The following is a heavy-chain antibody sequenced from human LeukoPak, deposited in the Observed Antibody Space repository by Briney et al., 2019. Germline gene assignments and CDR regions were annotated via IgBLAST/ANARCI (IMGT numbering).Heavy chain of an antibody. CDR1: GFTFSSYG. V-gene: IGHV3-23*01. Sequence: GGSLRLSCAASGFTFSSYGMSWVRQAPGKGLEWVSAISGSGGSTYYADSVKGRFTISRDNSKNTLYLQMNSLRAEDTAVYYCARAHGGNSFRYYYYYMDVWGKGTTVTVSS. J-gene: IGHJ6*03. D-gene: IGHD4-23*01. CDR2: ISGSGGST. CDR3: ARAHGGNSFRYYYYYMDV.